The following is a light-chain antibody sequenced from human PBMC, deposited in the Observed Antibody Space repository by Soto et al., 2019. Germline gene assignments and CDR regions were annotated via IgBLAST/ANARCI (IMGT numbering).Light chain of an antibody. CDR2: SNN. J-gene: IGLJ2*01. CDR1: SSNIGSNI. V-gene: IGLV1-44*01. CDR3: AAWDDSLNGPV. Sequence: QTVVTQPPSASGTPGQRVTISCSGGSSNIGSNIVNWYQQLPGAAPKLLIYSNNQRPSGVPDRFSGSKSGTSASLAISGLQSEDEAHYYCAAWDDSLNGPVFGGGTKVTVL.